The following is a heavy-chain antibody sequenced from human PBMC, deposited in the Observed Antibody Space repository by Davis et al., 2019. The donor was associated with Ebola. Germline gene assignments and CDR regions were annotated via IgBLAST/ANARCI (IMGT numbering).Heavy chain of an antibody. CDR1: GFTFDDYG. Sequence: GESLKISCAASGFTFDDYGMSWVRQAPGKGLEWVSGINWNGGSTGYADSVRGRFTISRDNAKNTLYLQMNSLRAEDTAVYFCAKDLTVAGGSYSDYFDYWGQGTLVTVSS. CDR2: INWNGGST. D-gene: IGHD2-15*01. V-gene: IGHV3-20*04. J-gene: IGHJ4*02. CDR3: AKDLTVAGGSYSDYFDY.